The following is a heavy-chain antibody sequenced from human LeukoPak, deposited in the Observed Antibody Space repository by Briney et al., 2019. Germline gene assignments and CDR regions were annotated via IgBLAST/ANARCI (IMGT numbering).Heavy chain of an antibody. CDR1: GGSISSGVYY. CDR2: IYYSGST. V-gene: IGHV4-31*03. Sequence: SQTLSLTCPVSGGSISSGVYYWSWIRQHPGKGLEWIGYIYYSGSTYYNPSLKSRVTISVDTSKNQFSLKLSSVTAADTAVYYCARGVRWLQLSYFDYWGQGTLVAVSS. CDR3: ARGVRWLQLSYFDY. J-gene: IGHJ4*02. D-gene: IGHD5-24*01.